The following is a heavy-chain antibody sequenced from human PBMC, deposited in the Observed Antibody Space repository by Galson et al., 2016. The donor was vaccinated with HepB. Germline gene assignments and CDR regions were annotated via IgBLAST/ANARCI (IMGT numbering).Heavy chain of an antibody. CDR3: ARDHSSCAGDCYNFAY. CDR2: VNPSGGAT. V-gene: IGHV3-23*01. Sequence: SLRLSCAASGFTFSTYAMSWVRQAPGKGLEWVSTVNPSGGATYYADSVKGRFTISRDNSNNTLCLQMDSQRAEDTAVYYCARDHSSCAGDCYNFAYWGQGTLVTVSS. CDR1: GFTFSTYA. D-gene: IGHD2-21*02. J-gene: IGHJ4*02.